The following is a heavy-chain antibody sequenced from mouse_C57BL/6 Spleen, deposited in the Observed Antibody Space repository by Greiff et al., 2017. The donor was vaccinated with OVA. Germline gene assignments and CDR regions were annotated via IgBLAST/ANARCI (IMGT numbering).Heavy chain of an antibody. CDR2: IDPETGGT. D-gene: IGHD2-10*02. Sequence: VQLQQSGAELVRPGASVTLSCKASGYTFTDYEMHWVKQTPVHGLEWIGAIDPETGGTAYNQKFKGKAILTADKSSSTAYMELRSLTSEDSAVYYCTRGEYGNYDCWGKGTTLTVSS. V-gene: IGHV1-15*01. J-gene: IGHJ2*01. CDR1: GYTFTDYE. CDR3: TRGEYGNYDC.